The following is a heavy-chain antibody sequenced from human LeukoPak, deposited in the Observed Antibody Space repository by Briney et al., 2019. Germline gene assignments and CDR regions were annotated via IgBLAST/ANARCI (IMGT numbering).Heavy chain of an antibody. CDR2: ISGSGGST. J-gene: IGHJ4*02. Sequence: GGSLRLSCAASGFTVSSSYAMSWVRQAPGKGLEWVSAISGSGGSTYYADSVKGRFTISRDNSKNTLYLQMDNLRIEDTAVYYCVRGGSPPTSTWSLDEWGQGTLVSVSS. V-gene: IGHV3-23*01. D-gene: IGHD1-26*01. CDR3: VRGGSPPTSTWSLDE. CDR1: GFTVSSSYA.